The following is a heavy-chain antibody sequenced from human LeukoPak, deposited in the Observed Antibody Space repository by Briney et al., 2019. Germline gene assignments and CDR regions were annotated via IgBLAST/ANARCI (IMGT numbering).Heavy chain of an antibody. D-gene: IGHD6-13*01. CDR2: ISNDGSTK. V-gene: IGHV3-30*18. CDR3: AKKPNSSSWYYFDY. J-gene: IGHJ4*02. CDR1: GFTFSNYV. Sequence: TGGSLRLSCAASGFTFSNYVMHWVRQAPGKGLEWVAVISNDGSTKYYADSIKGRFTISRDNSKNTLYLQMNSLRAEDTAVYYCAKKPNSSSWYYFDYWGQGTLVTVSS.